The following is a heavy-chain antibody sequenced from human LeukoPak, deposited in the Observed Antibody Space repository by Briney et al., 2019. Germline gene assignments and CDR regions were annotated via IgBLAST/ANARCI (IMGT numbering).Heavy chain of an antibody. Sequence: GGSLRLSCAASGFTFSDAWMSWVRQAPGSGLEWVGRIKSTTHGGATDYVGNVKGRFNISRDDSKNTVYLQINTLTVEDTAVYYCTTGATYYDYVWGSSGKWGQGALVTVSS. V-gene: IGHV3-15*01. CDR3: TTGATYYDYVWGSSGK. CDR2: IKSTTHGGAT. J-gene: IGHJ4*02. CDR1: GFTFSDAW. D-gene: IGHD3-16*01.